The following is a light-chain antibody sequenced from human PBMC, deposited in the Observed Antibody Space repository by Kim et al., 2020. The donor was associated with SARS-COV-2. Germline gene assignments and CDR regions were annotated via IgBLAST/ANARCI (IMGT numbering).Light chain of an antibody. CDR1: SSDVGAYNY. J-gene: IGLJ3*02. Sequence: QSALTQPASVSGSPGQSIAISCTGTSSDVGAYNYVSWYQQHPGKAPKLMIYDVSERPSGISNRFSGSKSGNTASLTISGLQAEDEADYYCCSYTTTTWVFGGGTQLTVL. CDR3: CSYTTTTWV. V-gene: IGLV2-14*03. CDR2: DVS.